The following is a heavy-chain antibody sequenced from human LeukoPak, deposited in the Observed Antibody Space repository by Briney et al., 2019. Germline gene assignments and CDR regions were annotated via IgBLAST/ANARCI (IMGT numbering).Heavy chain of an antibody. V-gene: IGHV4-31*03. CDR1: GGSISSGGYY. J-gene: IGHJ4*02. D-gene: IGHD6-13*01. CDR3: ARGVIAAAEADY. CDR2: IYYSGST. Sequence: SQTLSLTCTVSGGSISSGGYYWSWIRQRPGKGLEWIGYIYYSGSTYYNPSLKRRVTISLDTSKNQFSLKLSSVTAADTAVYYCARGVIAAAEADYWGQGTLVTVSS.